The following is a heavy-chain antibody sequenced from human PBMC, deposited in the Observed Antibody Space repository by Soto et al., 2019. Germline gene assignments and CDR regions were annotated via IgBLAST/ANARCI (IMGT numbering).Heavy chain of an antibody. V-gene: IGHV1-46*01. Sequence: ASVKVSCKASGYTFTNYYMHWVRQAPGQGLEWMGIINPSGGSTSYAQKFQGRVTMTRDTSTSAVYMELSSLRSEDTAVYYCARSRNGLIDYWGQGTLVTVSS. CDR1: GYTFTNYY. CDR3: ARSRNGLIDY. CDR2: INPSGGST. D-gene: IGHD2-21*01. J-gene: IGHJ4*02.